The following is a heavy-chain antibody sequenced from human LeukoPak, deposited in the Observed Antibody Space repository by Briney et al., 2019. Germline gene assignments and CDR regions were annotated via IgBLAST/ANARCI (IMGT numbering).Heavy chain of an antibody. J-gene: IGHJ4*02. V-gene: IGHV4-34*01. CDR1: GGSFSGYY. D-gene: IGHD5-12*01. CDR3: ARGEWLRSWFAY. CDR2: INHSGST. Sequence: SGTLSLTCAVYGGSFSGYYWSWIRQPPGKGLEWIGEINHSGSTNYNPSLKSRVTISVDTSKNQFSLKLSSVTAADTAVYYCARGEWLRSWFAYWGQGTLVTVSS.